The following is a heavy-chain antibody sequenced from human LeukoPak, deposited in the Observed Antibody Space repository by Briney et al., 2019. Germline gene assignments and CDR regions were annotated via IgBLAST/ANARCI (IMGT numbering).Heavy chain of an antibody. Sequence: SETLSLTCTVSGGSISSSSYYWGWIRQPPGKGLEWIGSIYYSGSTYYNPSLKSRVTISVDTSKNQFSLKLSSVTAADTAVYYCASVVIAARKVAFDIWGQGTMVTVSS. D-gene: IGHD6-6*01. CDR1: GGSISSSSYY. CDR3: ASVVIAARKVAFDI. CDR2: IYYSGST. J-gene: IGHJ3*02. V-gene: IGHV4-39*01.